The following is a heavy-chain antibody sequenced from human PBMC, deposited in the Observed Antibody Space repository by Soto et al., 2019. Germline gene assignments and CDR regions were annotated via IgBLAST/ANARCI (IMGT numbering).Heavy chain of an antibody. D-gene: IGHD6-19*01. J-gene: IGHJ4*02. V-gene: IGHV3-74*01. CDR2: INSDGSST. Sequence: EVQLVESGGGLVQPGGSLRLSCAASGFTFSSYWMHWVRQAPGKGLVWVSRINSDGSSTSYADSVKGRFTISRDNAKNTLYLQMNGRRAGDTAVYSWAVAVAAPTAIGYWGQGTLVTVSS. CDR1: GFTFSSYW. CDR3: AVAVAAPTAIGY.